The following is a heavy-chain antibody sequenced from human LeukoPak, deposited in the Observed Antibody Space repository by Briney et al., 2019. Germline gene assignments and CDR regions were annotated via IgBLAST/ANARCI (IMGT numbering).Heavy chain of an antibody. CDR1: GYTLTDYY. D-gene: IGHD5-24*01. V-gene: IGHV1-2*02. J-gene: IGHJ4*02. Sequence: ASEKVSCKASGYTLTDYYMHWVRQAPGQGLEWMGWLNLNSGDTNYAQKFQGRVSMTRDTSISTAYMDLSDLRSDDTAVYYCARGRNIEMTTMSGGSDYWGQGTLVSVSS. CDR3: ARGRNIEMTTMSGGSDY. CDR2: LNLNSGDT.